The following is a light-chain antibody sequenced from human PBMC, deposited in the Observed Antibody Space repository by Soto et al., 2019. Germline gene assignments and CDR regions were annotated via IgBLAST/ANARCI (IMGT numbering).Light chain of an antibody. CDR2: GPA. Sequence: EIVLTQSPATLSAYPGERANLSCRASESVLDYLAWFQQRPGQSPRLLIYGPATRATGIPGRFRGSGSGTEFTLTITSLQSEDFEVYYCQQYYKWPQWTIGQGTKVDIK. V-gene: IGKV3-15*01. CDR1: ESVLDY. CDR3: QQYYKWPQWT. J-gene: IGKJ1*01.